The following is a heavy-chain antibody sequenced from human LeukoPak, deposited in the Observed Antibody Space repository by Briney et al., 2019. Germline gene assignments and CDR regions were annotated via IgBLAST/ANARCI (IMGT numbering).Heavy chain of an antibody. J-gene: IGHJ6*03. CDR2: ISGSGGST. CDR3: AKESFGYGRPYYYMDV. D-gene: IGHD5-18*01. V-gene: IGHV3-23*01. Sequence: GGSLRLSCAASGFTFSSYSMNWVRQAPGKGLEWVSAISGSGGSTYYADSVKGRFTISRDNSKNTLYLQMNSLRAEDTAVYYCAKESFGYGRPYYYMDVWGKGTTVTVS. CDR1: GFTFSSYS.